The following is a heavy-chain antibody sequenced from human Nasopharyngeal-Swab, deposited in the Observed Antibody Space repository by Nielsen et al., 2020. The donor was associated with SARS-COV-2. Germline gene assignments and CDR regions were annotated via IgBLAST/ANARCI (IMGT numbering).Heavy chain of an antibody. V-gene: IGHV3-7*01. D-gene: IGHD1-1*01. CDR1: GFTFSSYW. CDR2: IKQDGSEK. CDR3: AREMPPGRELDY. J-gene: IGHJ4*02. Sequence: GGSLRLSCAAPGFTFSSYWMSWVRQAPGKGLEWVANIKQDGSEKYYVDSVKGRFTISRDNAKNSLYLQMNSLRAEDTAVYYCAREMPPGRELDYWGQGTLVTVSS.